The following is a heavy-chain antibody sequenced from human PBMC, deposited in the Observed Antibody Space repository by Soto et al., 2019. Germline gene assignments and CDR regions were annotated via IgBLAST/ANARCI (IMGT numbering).Heavy chain of an antibody. D-gene: IGHD3-3*01. V-gene: IGHV3-49*03. CDR2: IRSKAYGGTT. J-gene: IGHJ3*02. Sequence: GGSLRLSCTASGFTFGDYAMSWFRQAPGKGLEWVGFIRSKAYGGTTEYAASVKGRFTISRDDSKSIAYLQMNSLKTEDTAVYYCTRDVSIFGVVIIPPRAFDIWGQGTMVTVSS. CDR3: TRDVSIFGVVIIPPRAFDI. CDR1: GFTFGDYA.